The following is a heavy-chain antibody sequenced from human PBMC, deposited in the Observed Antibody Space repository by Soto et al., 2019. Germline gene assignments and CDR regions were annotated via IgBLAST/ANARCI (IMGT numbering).Heavy chain of an antibody. CDR2: VKSDGTTA. J-gene: IGHJ4*02. D-gene: IGHD2-2*01. CDR3: ASLLASTFSPRPFDF. V-gene: IGHV3-74*01. Sequence: GGSLSLSCAASGFAFTSYWMHWVRQAPPKGLVWVAGVKSDGTTATYEDSVRGRVTISRDNAKNTLYLQMNSLSAEDTAVYYCASLLASTFSPRPFDFWGQGTQVTVSS. CDR1: GFAFTSYW.